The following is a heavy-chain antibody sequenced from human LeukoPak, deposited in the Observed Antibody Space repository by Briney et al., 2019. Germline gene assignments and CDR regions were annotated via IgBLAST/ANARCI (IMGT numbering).Heavy chain of an antibody. Sequence: PGGSLRLSCAASGFTFSSYAMSWVRQAPGQGLELDSDISSSGTSTYYADSMKGRLTSSRDNSNNTLYLQMNSLRAEDTAVYYCAKESSYSSGWYFDYWGQGTLVTVSS. D-gene: IGHD6-19*01. J-gene: IGHJ4*02. CDR2: ISSSGTST. V-gene: IGHV3-23*01. CDR1: GFTFSSYA. CDR3: AKESSYSSGWYFDY.